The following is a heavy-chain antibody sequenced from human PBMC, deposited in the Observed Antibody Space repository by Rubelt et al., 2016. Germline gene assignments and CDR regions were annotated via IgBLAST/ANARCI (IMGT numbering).Heavy chain of an antibody. CDR1: SYS. D-gene: IGHD6-6*01. CDR2: ISSSSSYI. Sequence: SYSMNWVRQAPGKGLEWVSSISSSSSYIYYADSVKGRFTISRDNAKNSLYLQMNSLRAEDTAVYYCARERAARLEGIFDYWGQGTLATVSS. CDR3: ARERAARLEGIFDY. J-gene: IGHJ4*02. V-gene: IGHV3-21*01.